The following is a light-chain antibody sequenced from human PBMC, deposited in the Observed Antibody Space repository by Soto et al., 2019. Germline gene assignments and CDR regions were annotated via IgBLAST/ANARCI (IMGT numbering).Light chain of an antibody. CDR1: QGISTY. CDR2: AAS. CDR3: QQSYSLRT. Sequence: DLQMTQSPSSLSASVGDRVTITCRASQGISTYLNWYQQKPGKAPNLLIYAASSLQSGVPSRFSGSGSGTDFTLTISSLQPEDFATYYCQQSYSLRTFGQGTKVEIK. V-gene: IGKV1-39*01. J-gene: IGKJ1*01.